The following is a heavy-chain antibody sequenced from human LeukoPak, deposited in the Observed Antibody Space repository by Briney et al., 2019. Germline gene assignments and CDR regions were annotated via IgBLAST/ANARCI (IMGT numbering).Heavy chain of an antibody. CDR1: GGSFSDYY. V-gene: IGHV4-34*01. D-gene: IGHD3-22*01. CDR3: ARDYDSSGYYSPYYFDY. Sequence: RSETLSLTCAVYGGSFSDYYWSWIRQPPGTGLEWIGEINHSGSTNYNPSLKSRVTISVDTSKNQFSLKLSSVTAADTAVYYCARDYDSSGYYSPYYFDYWGQGTLVTVSS. CDR2: INHSGST. J-gene: IGHJ4*02.